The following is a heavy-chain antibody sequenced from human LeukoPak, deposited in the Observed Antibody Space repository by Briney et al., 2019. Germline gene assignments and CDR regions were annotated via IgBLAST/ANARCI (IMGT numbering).Heavy chain of an antibody. Sequence: GSLSFSCVVSGFTFSSYSMNWVRQAPGKGLEWVSSISSSSSYIYYADSVKGRFTISRDNAKNSLYLQMNSLRAEDTAVYYCVGTVTTVVDNWGKGTTVTVSS. D-gene: IGHD4-11*01. CDR1: GFTFSSYS. J-gene: IGHJ6*04. CDR2: ISSSSSYI. V-gene: IGHV3-21*01. CDR3: VGTVTTVVDN.